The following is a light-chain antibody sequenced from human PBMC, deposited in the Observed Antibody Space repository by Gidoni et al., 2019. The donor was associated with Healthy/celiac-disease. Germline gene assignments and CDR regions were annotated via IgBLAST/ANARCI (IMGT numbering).Light chain of an antibody. CDR3: SSYTSSSTRV. Sequence: QSALTQPASESGSPGQSITISCTGTSSDVGGYNYVSWYQQHPGKAPKLMIYDVSNRPSGVSTRFSGSKSGNTASLTISGLQAEDEADYYCSSYTSSSTRVFGGGTKLTVL. CDR1: SSDVGGYNY. V-gene: IGLV2-14*01. CDR2: DVS. J-gene: IGLJ2*01.